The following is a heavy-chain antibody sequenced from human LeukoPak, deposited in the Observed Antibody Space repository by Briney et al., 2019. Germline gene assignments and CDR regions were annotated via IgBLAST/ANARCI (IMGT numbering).Heavy chain of an antibody. CDR3: ARGGNVWGSYRPPSFDI. CDR1: GGSFSGYY. D-gene: IGHD3-16*02. CDR2: INHSGST. J-gene: IGHJ3*02. Sequence: RASETLSLTCAVYGGSFSGYYWSWIRQPPGKGLEWIGEINHSGSTNYNPSLKSRVTISVDTSKNQFSLKLSSVTAADTAVYYCARGGNVWGSYRPPSFDIWGQGTMVTVSS. V-gene: IGHV4-34*01.